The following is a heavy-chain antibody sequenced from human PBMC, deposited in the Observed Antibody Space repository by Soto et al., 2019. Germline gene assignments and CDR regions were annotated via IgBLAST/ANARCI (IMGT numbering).Heavy chain of an antibody. J-gene: IGHJ4*02. Sequence: SETLSLTCTVSGGSISSYYWSWIRQPPGKGLEWIGYIYYSGSTNYNPSLKSRVTISVDTSKNQFSLKLSSVTAADTAVYYCASALKGYYFDYWGQGTLVPVSS. CDR2: IYYSGST. CDR3: ASALKGYYFDY. CDR1: GGSISSYY. V-gene: IGHV4-59*01.